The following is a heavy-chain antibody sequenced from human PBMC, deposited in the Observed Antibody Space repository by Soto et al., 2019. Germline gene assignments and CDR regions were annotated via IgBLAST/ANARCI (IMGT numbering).Heavy chain of an antibody. CDR3: ARTGLRRTTVTRSPLDY. D-gene: IGHD4-4*01. CDR1: GFTFSSYA. CDR2: ISYDGSNK. Sequence: PGGSLRLSCAASGFTFSSYAMHWVRQAPGKGLEWVAVISYDGSNKYYADSVKGRFTISRDNSKNTLYLQMNSLRAEDTAVYYCARTGLRRTTVTRSPLDYWGQGTLVTVSS. J-gene: IGHJ4*02. V-gene: IGHV3-30-3*01.